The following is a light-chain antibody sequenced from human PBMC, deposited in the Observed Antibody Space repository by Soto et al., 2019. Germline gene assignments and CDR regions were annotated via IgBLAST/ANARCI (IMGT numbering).Light chain of an antibody. J-gene: IGKJ1*01. CDR2: DAS. CDR1: QDIRNY. V-gene: IGKV1-9*01. Sequence: IQLTHSPSSLSASVGDRVTVTCRASQDIRNYLAWYQQKPGKAPKLLICDASTLYSGVPSRFSGSGSGTEITLTISSLQPDDFATYYCQHYNSYSEEFGQGTKVDIK. CDR3: QHYNSYSEE.